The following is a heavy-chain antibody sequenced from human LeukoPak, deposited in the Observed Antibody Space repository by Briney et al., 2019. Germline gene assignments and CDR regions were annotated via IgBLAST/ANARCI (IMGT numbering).Heavy chain of an antibody. J-gene: IGHJ4*02. CDR3: AREKHRYSSSGERVSYFDY. D-gene: IGHD5-18*01. V-gene: IGHV4-34*01. CDR1: GGSISTYY. Sequence: SETLSLTCTGSGGSISTYYWSWIRQPPGKGLVWIEEINHSGSTNYNPSLKSRVTISVDTSKNQFSLKLSSVTPEDTAVYYCAREKHRYSSSGERVSYFDYWGQGTLVTVSS. CDR2: INHSGST.